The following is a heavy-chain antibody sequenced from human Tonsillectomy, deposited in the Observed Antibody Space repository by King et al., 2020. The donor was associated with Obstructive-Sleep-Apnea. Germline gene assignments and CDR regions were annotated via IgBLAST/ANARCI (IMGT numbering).Heavy chain of an antibody. Sequence: VQLVESGGGVVQPGRSLRLSCAASGFTFRSYAMHWVRQAPGKGLEWVAVISYDGGNKYYADSVRGRLTISRDNSKNTLYLQRNSLRAEDTAVDYCAGDLYIVVVVAATQPGQDYYGMDVWGQGTTVTVSS. V-gene: IGHV3-30-3*01. CDR1: GFTFRSYA. CDR3: AGDLYIVVVVAATQPGQDYYGMDV. CDR2: ISYDGGNK. D-gene: IGHD2-15*01. J-gene: IGHJ6*02.